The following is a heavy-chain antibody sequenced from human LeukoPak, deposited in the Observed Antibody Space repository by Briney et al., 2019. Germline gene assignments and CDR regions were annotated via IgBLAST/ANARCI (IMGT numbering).Heavy chain of an antibody. J-gene: IGHJ4*02. Sequence: GGSLRLSCAASGFTFSSYWMSWVRQAPGKGLEWVANIKQDGSEKYYVDSVKGRFTISRDNAKNSLYLQMNSLRAEDTAVYYCARVGYSGSYWNFDYWGQGTLVTVSS. CDR3: ARVGYSGSYWNFDY. CDR2: IKQDGSEK. V-gene: IGHV3-7*01. D-gene: IGHD1-26*01. CDR1: GFTFSSYW.